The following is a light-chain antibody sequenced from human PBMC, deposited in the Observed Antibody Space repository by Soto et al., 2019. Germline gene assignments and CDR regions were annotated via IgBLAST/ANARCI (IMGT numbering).Light chain of an antibody. V-gene: IGKV1-39*01. Sequence: IQMTQSPSSLSASVGDSVTVTCRASQSINIYLNWYQQKPGKAPTLLIYGASSLQNGVPSRFTGGQSETDFTLTISILETGDVATYYCQQRYRSPYVLGEGKKLETK. CDR1: QSINIY. CDR2: GAS. J-gene: IGKJ2*01. CDR3: QQRYRSPYV.